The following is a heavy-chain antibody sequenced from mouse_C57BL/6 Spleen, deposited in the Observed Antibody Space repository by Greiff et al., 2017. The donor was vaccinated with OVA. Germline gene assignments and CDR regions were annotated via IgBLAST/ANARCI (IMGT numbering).Heavy chain of an antibody. J-gene: IGHJ2*01. D-gene: IGHD2-12*01. CDR3: ARPTITRYFDY. Sequence: QVQLQQSGAELVRPGTSVKVSCKASGYAFTNYLIEWVKQRPGQGLEWIGVINPGSGGTNYNEKFKGKATLTADKSSSTAYMQLSILTTEDSAVYFCARPTITRYFDYWGQGTTLTVSS. CDR1: GYAFTNYL. CDR2: INPGSGGT. V-gene: IGHV1-54*01.